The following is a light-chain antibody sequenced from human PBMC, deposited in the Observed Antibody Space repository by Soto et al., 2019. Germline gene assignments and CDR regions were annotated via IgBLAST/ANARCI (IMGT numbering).Light chain of an antibody. Sequence: EIVLTQSPATLSLSPGERATLSCRASESISSYLAWYQQRPGQAPSLLIYDASNRATGIRARFSCSGSGTDFTLTIDNLEPEDFAVYYCQQRSKWPLTFGGGTKVEI. V-gene: IGKV3-11*01. CDR3: QQRSKWPLT. CDR2: DAS. CDR1: ESISSY. J-gene: IGKJ4*01.